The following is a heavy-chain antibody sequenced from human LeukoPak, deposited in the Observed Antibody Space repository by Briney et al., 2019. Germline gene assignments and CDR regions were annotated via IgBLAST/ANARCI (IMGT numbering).Heavy chain of an antibody. CDR1: GFTFSFYA. V-gene: IGHV3-23*01. Sequence: GGSLRLSCTAPGFTFSFYAMSWVRQVPGKGLEWVSEISGSGVTTYYADSVKGRFTISRDNSKNTLYLEMTSLRVEDTAVYYCAKDGRSGWSPGGGYYWGQGTLVTVSS. CDR2: ISGSGVTT. CDR3: AKDGRSGWSPGGGYY. J-gene: IGHJ4*02. D-gene: IGHD6-19*01.